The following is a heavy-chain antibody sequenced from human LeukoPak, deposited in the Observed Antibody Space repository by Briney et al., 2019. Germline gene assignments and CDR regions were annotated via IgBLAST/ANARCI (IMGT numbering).Heavy chain of an antibody. D-gene: IGHD1-26*01. CDR2: IYYSGST. Sequence: SETLSLTCTVSGGSISSSSYYWGWIRQPPGKGLEWIGSIYYSGSTYYNPSLKSRVTISVDTSKNQFSLKLSSVTAADTAVYYCARRNRSIEGATNIDYWGQGTLVTVSS. V-gene: IGHV4-39*01. CDR1: GGSISSSSYY. CDR3: ARRNRSIEGATNIDY. J-gene: IGHJ4*02.